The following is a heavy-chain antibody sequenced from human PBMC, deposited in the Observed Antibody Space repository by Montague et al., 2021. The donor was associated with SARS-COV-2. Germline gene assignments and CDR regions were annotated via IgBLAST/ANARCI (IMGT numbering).Heavy chain of an antibody. Sequence: SETLSLTCSVSGVSVSSNNYYWTWIRQLPGKGLEWIGYIYFNGNTIFNPSLEGRVTTSIDTSKNHFSLRLTSVTPADTAVYYCAREVVGVKADWLDTWGQGTLVTVSS. CDR1: GVSVSSNNYY. D-gene: IGHD3-16*01. CDR3: AREVVGVKADWLDT. V-gene: IGHV4-61*03. CDR2: IYFNGNT. J-gene: IGHJ5*02.